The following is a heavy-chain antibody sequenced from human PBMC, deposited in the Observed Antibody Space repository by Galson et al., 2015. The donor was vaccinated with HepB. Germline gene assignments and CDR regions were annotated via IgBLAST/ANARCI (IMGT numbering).Heavy chain of an antibody. J-gene: IGHJ6*02. V-gene: IGHV3-30*18. D-gene: IGHD1-7*01. Sequence: CAASGFTFSSYGMHWVRQAPGKGLEWVAVISYDGSNKYYADSVKGRFTISRDNSKNTLYLQMNSLRAEDTAVYYCAKVRELKVNIWGQGTMDVRGQGTTVTVSS. CDR2: ISYDGSNK. CDR3: AKVRELKVNIWGQGTMDV. CDR1: GFTFSSYG.